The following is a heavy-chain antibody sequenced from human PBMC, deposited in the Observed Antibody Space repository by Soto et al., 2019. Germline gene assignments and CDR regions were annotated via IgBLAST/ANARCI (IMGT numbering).Heavy chain of an antibody. CDR2: IYPDDSDI. CDR3: ARQYGSGSFDY. Sequence: PGESLKISCNGSGYSFAIYWICWVRQMPGKGLEWMGIIYPDDSDIRYSPSFQGQVTVSADKSISTAYLQWSSLKASDTAIYYCARQYGSGSFDYWGQGTLVTVSS. J-gene: IGHJ4*02. V-gene: IGHV5-51*01. D-gene: IGHD3-10*01. CDR1: GYSFAIYW.